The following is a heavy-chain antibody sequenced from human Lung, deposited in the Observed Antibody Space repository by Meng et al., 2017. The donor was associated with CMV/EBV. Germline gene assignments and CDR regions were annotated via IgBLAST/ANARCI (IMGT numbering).Heavy chain of an antibody. CDR3: ATRGYHYVDHY. D-gene: IGHD4-17*01. CDR2: MYHSGST. CDR1: GGSITNW. V-gene: IGHV4-4*02. J-gene: IGHJ4*02. Sequence: QVQLQESGPGLVKPSGTLSFTCAVSGGSITNWWSWVRQPPGKGLEWIGEMYHSGSTNYNPSLKSRVTMSIDKSKNQFFPNLNSVTAADTAMYYCATRGYHYVDHYWGQGTLVTVSS.